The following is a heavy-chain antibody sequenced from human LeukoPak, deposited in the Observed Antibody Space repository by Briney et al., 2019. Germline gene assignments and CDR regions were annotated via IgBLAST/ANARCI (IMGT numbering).Heavy chain of an antibody. D-gene: IGHD1-1*01. CDR3: AQLERRTAFDI. CDR2: AYYTGST. J-gene: IGHJ3*02. CDR1: GGSIRRSYFY. V-gene: IGHV4-39*01. Sequence: SETLSLTCTVSGGSIRRSYFYWGWVRQPPGKGLEWIGFAYYTGSTFYKPSLKSRVTISVDSSKNQFSLGLASLTAADSAVYYCAQLERRTAFDIWGPGTMVVVSS.